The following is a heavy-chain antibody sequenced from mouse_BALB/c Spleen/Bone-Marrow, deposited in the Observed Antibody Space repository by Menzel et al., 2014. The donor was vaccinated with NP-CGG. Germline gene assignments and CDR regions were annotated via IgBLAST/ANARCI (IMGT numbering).Heavy chain of an antibody. CDR3: ARDDDSYAMDY. CDR1: GFSLTSYN. J-gene: IGHJ4*01. D-gene: IGHD2-3*01. V-gene: IGHV2-9*02. CDR2: IWAGGST. Sequence: QVQLKESGPGLVAPSQSLSITCTVSGFSLTSYNVHWVRQPPGKGLEWLGVIWAGGSTNYNSALMSRLSISKDNSKSQVFLKMSSLQTDDTAMFYCARDDDSYAMDYWGQGTSVTVSS.